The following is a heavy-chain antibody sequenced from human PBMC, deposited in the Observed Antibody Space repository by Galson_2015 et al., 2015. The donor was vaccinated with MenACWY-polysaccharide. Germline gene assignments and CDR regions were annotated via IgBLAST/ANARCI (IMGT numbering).Heavy chain of an antibody. CDR1: GSRFSNSG. V-gene: IGHV3-73*01. CDR3: PRDGDNDLPLDY. D-gene: IGHD4/OR15-4a*01. Sequence: SLRHSCAASGSRFSNSGMHWVRQASGKGLEWVGRIRSNTYNYATAYTESVNGRFTISRDDSKNKLFLQMNSLRAEDTALYYCPRDGDNDLPLDYWGQGTLVTVSS. J-gene: IGHJ4*02. CDR2: IRSNTYNYAT.